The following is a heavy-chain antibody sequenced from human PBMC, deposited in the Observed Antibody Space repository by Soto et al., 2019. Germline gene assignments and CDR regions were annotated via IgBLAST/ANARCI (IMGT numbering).Heavy chain of an antibody. CDR2: ISYDGSNK. CDR1: GFTFSSYG. V-gene: IGHV3-30*18. Sequence: PGGSLRLSCAASGFTFSSYGMHWVRQAPGKGLEWVAVISYDGSNKYYADSVKGRFTISRDNSKNTLYLQMNSLRAEDTAVYYCAKDGDYDFWSGYYPHWGQGTLVTVSS. D-gene: IGHD3-3*01. J-gene: IGHJ4*02. CDR3: AKDGDYDFWSGYYPH.